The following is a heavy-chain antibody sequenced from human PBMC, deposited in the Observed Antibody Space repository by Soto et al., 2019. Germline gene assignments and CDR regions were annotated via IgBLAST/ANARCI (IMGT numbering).Heavy chain of an antibody. D-gene: IGHD5-12*01. V-gene: IGHV3-21*01. CDR1: GLTFSSYS. CDR3: ARVPYSGYDYNYYYGMDV. J-gene: IGHJ6*02. CDR2: ISSSSSYI. Sequence: GGSLGLSCAASGLTFSSYSMNGFRQAPGKGLEWVSSISSSSSYIYYADSVKGRFTISRDNAKNSLYLQMNSLRAEDTAVYYCARVPYSGYDYNYYYGMDVWGQGTTVTVSS.